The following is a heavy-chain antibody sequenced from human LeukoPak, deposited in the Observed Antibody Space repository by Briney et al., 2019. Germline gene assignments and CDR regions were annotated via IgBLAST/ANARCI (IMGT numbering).Heavy chain of an antibody. CDR2: ISWNSGSI. V-gene: IGHV3-9*01. J-gene: IGHJ4*02. D-gene: IGHD3-22*01. Sequence: PGRSLRLSCAASGFTFDDYAMHWVRRAPGKGLEWVSGISWNSGSIGYADSVKGRFTISRDNAKNSLYLQMNSLRAEDTALYYCAKDMGGSGYPYYFDYWGQGTLVTVSS. CDR1: GFTFDDYA. CDR3: AKDMGGSGYPYYFDY.